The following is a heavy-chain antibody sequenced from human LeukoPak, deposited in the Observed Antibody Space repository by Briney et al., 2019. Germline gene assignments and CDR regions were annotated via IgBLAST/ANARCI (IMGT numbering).Heavy chain of an antibody. V-gene: IGHV4-59*01. CDR1: GGSISSYY. J-gene: IGHJ5*02. Sequence: SETLSLTCTVSGGSISSYYWSWIRQPPGKGLEWIGYIYYSGSTNYNPSLKSRVTISVDTSKNQFSLKLSSVTAADTAVYYCARDSGFGVVSGAYNWFDPWGQGTLVTVSS. CDR2: IYYSGST. D-gene: IGHD3-3*01. CDR3: ARDSGFGVVSGAYNWFDP.